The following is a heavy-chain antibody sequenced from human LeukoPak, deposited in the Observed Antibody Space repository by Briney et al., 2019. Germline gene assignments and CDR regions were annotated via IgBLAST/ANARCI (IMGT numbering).Heavy chain of an antibody. V-gene: IGHV4-59*01. CDR1: GGSITSYY. CDR3: ARVDSTKWYYFDY. D-gene: IGHD2/OR15-2a*01. J-gene: IGHJ4*02. Sequence: SETLSLTCTVSGGSITSYYWSWIRQPPGKGLEWIGYIYYSGSANYNPSLKSRVTLSLDTSKNQFSLKLRSVTAADTAVYYCARVDSTKWYYFDYWGQGTLVTVSS. CDR2: IYYSGSA.